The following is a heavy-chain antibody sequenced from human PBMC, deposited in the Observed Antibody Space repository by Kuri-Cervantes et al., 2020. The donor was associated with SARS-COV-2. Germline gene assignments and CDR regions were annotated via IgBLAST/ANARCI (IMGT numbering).Heavy chain of an antibody. V-gene: IGHV4-59*01. CDR2: IYYSGST. Sequence: SETLSLTCTVSGGSISSNYWSWIRQPPGKGLEWIGYIYYSGSTNYNPSLKSRVTISVDTSKNQFSLKLSSVTAADTAVYYCARSIAAAGPIDYWGQGTLVTVSS. D-gene: IGHD6-13*01. J-gene: IGHJ4*02. CDR1: GGSISSNY. CDR3: ARSIAAAGPIDY.